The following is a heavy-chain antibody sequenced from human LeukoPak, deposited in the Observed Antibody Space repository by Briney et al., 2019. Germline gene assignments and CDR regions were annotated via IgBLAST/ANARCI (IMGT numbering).Heavy chain of an antibody. J-gene: IGHJ4*02. V-gene: IGHV1-69*05. Sequence: ASVKVSCKASGGTFSSYAISWVRQAPGQGLEWMGRIIPIFGTANYGQKFQGRDTITTDESTSTAYMELSSLRSEDTAVYYCARSREYCSSTSCSDKFDYWGQGTLVTVSS. CDR3: ARSREYCSSTSCSDKFDY. D-gene: IGHD2-2*01. CDR1: GGTFSSYA. CDR2: IIPIFGTA.